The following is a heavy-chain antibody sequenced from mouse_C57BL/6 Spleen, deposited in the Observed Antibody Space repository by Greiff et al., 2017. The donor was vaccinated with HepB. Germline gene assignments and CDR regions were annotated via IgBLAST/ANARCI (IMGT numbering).Heavy chain of an antibody. D-gene: IGHD1-1*01. J-gene: IGHJ4*01. CDR2: IDTSDSYT. Sequence: QVQLQQPGAELVMPGASVKLSCKASGYTFTSYWMHWVKQRPGQGLEWIGEIDTSDSYTNYNQKFKGKSTLTVDKSSSTAYMQLSSLTSADSAVYYWARRSTTVVARGAMDYWGQGTSVTVSS. V-gene: IGHV1-69*01. CDR1: GYTFTSYW. CDR3: ARRSTTVVARGAMDY.